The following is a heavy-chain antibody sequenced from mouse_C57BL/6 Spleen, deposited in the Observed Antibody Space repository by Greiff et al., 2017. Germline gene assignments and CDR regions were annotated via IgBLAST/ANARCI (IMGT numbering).Heavy chain of an antibody. Sequence: VQLQQPGAELVMPGASVKLSCKASGYTFTSYWMHWVKQRPGQGLEWIGEIDPSDSYTNYNQKFKGKSTLTVDKSSSTAYMQRSSLTSEDSAVYYCARGVFAYWGQGTLVTVSA. V-gene: IGHV1-69*01. CDR1: GYTFTSYW. CDR2: IDPSDSYT. J-gene: IGHJ3*01. CDR3: ARGVFAY.